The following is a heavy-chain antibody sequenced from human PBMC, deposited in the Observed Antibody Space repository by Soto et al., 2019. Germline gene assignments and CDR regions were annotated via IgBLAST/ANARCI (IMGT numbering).Heavy chain of an antibody. CDR2: ISYDGSNK. Sequence: PGGSLRLSCAASGFTFSSYGMHGVRQAPGKGLEWVAVISYDGSNKYYADSVKGRFTISRDNSKNTLYLQMNSLRAEDTAVYYCAKDLLFWRGVRGVTLDYWGQGTLVTVSS. V-gene: IGHV3-30*18. CDR3: AKDLLFWRGVRGVTLDY. D-gene: IGHD3-10*01. J-gene: IGHJ4*02. CDR1: GFTFSSYG.